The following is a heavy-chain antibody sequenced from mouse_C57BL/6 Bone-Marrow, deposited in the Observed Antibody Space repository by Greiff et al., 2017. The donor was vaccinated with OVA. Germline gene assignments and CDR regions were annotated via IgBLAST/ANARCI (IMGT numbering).Heavy chain of an antibody. V-gene: IGHV1-7*01. CDR2: INPSSGYT. J-gene: IGHJ1*03. Sequence: VKLMESGAELAKPGASVKLSCKASGYTFTSYWMHWVKQRPGQGLEWIGYINPSSGYTKYNQKFKDKATLTAAKSSSTAYMQLSSLTYEDSAVYYCARRPYGSSYDWYFDVWGTGTTVTVSS. CDR3: ARRPYGSSYDWYFDV. D-gene: IGHD1-1*01. CDR1: GYTFTSYW.